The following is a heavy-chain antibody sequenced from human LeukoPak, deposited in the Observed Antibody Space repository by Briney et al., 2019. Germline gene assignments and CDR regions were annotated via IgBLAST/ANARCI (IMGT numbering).Heavy chain of an antibody. CDR3: ARAFKEGSGSYYTGPYYMDV. CDR2: SYYSWWT. V-gene: IGHV4-59*07. Sequence: SDTLSLTCTVSGGSISSYYGSWIRQPPGKGLEWLGYSYYSWWTNYNPSLKSRVTISVDTSKNQFSLELSSVTAADTAVYYCARAFKEGSGSYYTGPYYMDVWGKGTTVTISS. J-gene: IGHJ6*03. CDR1: GGSISSYY. D-gene: IGHD3-10*01.